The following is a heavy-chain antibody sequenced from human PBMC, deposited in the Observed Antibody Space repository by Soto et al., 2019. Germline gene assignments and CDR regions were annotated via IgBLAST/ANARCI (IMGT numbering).Heavy chain of an antibody. D-gene: IGHD6-13*01. V-gene: IGHV4-59*01. Sequence: TSETLSLTCTASGGSMRNYFWTWIRQPPGKGLEWIGYIHYSGATSSFPSYNPSLRGRVTISEDTSKSQFSLKLLSVTTADTAVYFCAAGEASSRNLAPYYLDFWGQGTLVTVSS. CDR1: GGSMRNYF. CDR3: AAGEASSRNLAPYYLDF. J-gene: IGHJ4*02. CDR2: IHYSGATSSFP.